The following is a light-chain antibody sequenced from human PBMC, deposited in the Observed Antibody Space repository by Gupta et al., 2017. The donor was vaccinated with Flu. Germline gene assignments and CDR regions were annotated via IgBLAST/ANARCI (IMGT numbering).Light chain of an antibody. V-gene: IGKV1-39*01. CDR1: QSIGLY. CDR3: QQTDSTPFT. CDR2: TAS. Sequence: DIQMTPSPSSLPASVGHTVTITCRATQSIGLYLHRSQQKRGTTPNLLLYTASSAYHGVRLRTSGSGPWTEFTLTISRLQPEDFANYYCQQTDSTPFTFGHGTKVDIK. J-gene: IGKJ3*01.